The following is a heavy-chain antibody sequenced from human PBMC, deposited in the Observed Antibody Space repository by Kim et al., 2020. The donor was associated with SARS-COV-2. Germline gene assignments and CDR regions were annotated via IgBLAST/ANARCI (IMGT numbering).Heavy chain of an antibody. V-gene: IGHV1-18*01. CDR3: ARASLARENNWFDP. Sequence: AQKLQGRVTMTTATSTSTAYMELRSLRSDDTAVYYCARASLARENNWFDPWGQGTLVTVSS. J-gene: IGHJ5*02. D-gene: IGHD1-1*01.